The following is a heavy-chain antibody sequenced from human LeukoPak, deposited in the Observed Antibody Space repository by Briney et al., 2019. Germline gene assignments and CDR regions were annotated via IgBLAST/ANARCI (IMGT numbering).Heavy chain of an antibody. CDR1: GGSISTSNYY. J-gene: IGHJ6*03. CDR2: IFYSGST. CDR3: AREKGNYISNYYYMDV. V-gene: IGHV4-39*07. D-gene: IGHD1-7*01. Sequence: SETLSLTCTVSGGSISTSNYYWGWLRQPRGKGLEWIGNIFYSGSTYYSPSLRSRVTISLDTSRNQFSLKLSSVTAADTAVYYCAREKGNYISNYYYMDVWGKGTTVTVSS.